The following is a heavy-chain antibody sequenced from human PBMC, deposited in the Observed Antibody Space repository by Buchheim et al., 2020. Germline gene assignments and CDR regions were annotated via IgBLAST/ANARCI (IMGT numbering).Heavy chain of an antibody. CDR1: GFTFSSYG. Sequence: QVQLVESGGGVVQPGRSLRLSCAASGFTFSSYGMHWVRQAPGKGLEWVAVISYDGSNKYYADSVKGRFTISRDNSKKTLYLQMNSLRAEDTAVYYCAKPTVRASYYYYGMDVWGQGTT. V-gene: IGHV3-30*18. J-gene: IGHJ6*02. D-gene: IGHD1-26*01. CDR3: AKPTVRASYYYYGMDV. CDR2: ISYDGSNK.